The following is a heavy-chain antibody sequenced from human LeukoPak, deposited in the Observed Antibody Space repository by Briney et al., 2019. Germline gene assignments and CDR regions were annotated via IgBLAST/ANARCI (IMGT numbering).Heavy chain of an antibody. J-gene: IGHJ6*03. CDR2: IYPGDSDT. D-gene: IGHD3-16*01. V-gene: IGHV5-51*01. CDR3: ARQGHYDSYGFYYMDV. Sequence: GEALQISCHGSGCCFSDYWIGWLRRMPGKGVEGLGIIYPGDSDTRYSPSFQGQVTFSADKSINTAYMHWRSLKAADTAMYYCARQGHYDSYGFYYMDVWGEGTTVIVSS. CDR1: GCCFSDYW.